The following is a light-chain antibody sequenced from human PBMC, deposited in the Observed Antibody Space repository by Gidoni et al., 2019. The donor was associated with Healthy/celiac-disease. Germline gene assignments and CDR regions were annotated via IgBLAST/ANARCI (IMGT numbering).Light chain of an antibody. V-gene: IGKV3-11*01. J-gene: IGKJ4*01. CDR2: DAS. CDR1: QSVSSY. Sequence: EIGLTQSQATLSLSPGERATLSCRASQSVSSYLAWYQQKPGQAPRLLIYDASNRATGIPARFSGSGSGTDFTLTISSLEPEDFAVYYCQQRSNWPPLTFGGGTKVEIK. CDR3: QQRSNWPPLT.